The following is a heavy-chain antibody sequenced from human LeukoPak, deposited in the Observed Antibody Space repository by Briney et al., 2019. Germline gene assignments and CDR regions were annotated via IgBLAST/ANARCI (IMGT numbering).Heavy chain of an antibody. Sequence: ASVKVSCKASGYTFTSYGISWARQAPGQGLEWMGWISAYNGNTNYAQKLQGRVTMTTDTSTSTAYMELRSLRSDDTAVYYCAREVLTYYYGSGSAYYFDYWGQGTLVTVSS. CDR3: AREVLTYYYGSGSAYYFDY. J-gene: IGHJ4*02. CDR2: ISAYNGNT. D-gene: IGHD3-10*01. CDR1: GYTFTSYG. V-gene: IGHV1-18*04.